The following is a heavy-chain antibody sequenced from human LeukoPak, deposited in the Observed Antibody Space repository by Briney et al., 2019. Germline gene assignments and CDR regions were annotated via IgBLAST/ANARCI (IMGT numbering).Heavy chain of an antibody. D-gene: IGHD2-15*01. J-gene: IGHJ4*02. CDR1: GESLSGNY. Sequence: SETLSLTCAVYGESLSGNYWSWIRQPPGKGLEWIGEINDSGSTNYNPSLKSRVTMTVDAFNKQFSLRLSSVTAVDTAVYYCARQKTGEDPDLGYCSGDGCYSFHCWGPGTLVTVSS. V-gene: IGHV4-34*01. CDR3: ARQKTGEDPDLGYCSGDGCYSFHC. CDR2: INDSGST.